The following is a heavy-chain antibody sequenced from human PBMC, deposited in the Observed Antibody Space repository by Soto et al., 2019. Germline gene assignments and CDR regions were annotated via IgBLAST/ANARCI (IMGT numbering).Heavy chain of an antibody. D-gene: IGHD6-19*01. CDR3: ARSRGWLVQFVDY. V-gene: IGHV1-69*06. J-gene: IGHJ4*02. CDR1: GGTFSSYA. Sequence: SVKVSCKASGGTFSSYAISWVLQAPGQGLEWMGGIIPIFGTANYAQKFQGRVTITADKSTSTAYMELSSLRSEDTAVYYCARSRGWLVQFVDYWGQGTLVTVSS. CDR2: IIPIFGTA.